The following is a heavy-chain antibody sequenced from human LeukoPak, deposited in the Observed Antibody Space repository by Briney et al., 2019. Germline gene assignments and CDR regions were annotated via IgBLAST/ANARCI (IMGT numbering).Heavy chain of an antibody. D-gene: IGHD6-19*01. CDR2: LSGSGITT. J-gene: IGHJ4*01. CDR3: AKGIYSSGWSYFDY. Sequence: GALRLSCAASGFTFSNSAMSWVRPAPGKGLEWVSTLSGSGITTYYADSVKGRFTISRDNSKNTLYLQMNSLRAEDTAVYYCAKGIYSSGWSYFDYWGHGTLVTVSS. V-gene: IGHV3-23*01. CDR1: GFTFSNSA.